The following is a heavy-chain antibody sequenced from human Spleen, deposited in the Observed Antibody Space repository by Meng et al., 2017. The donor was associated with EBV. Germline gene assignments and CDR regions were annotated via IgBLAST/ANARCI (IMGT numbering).Heavy chain of an antibody. CDR3: ASGSGGNFDF. V-gene: IGHV4-30-4*01. D-gene: IGHD3-16*01. CDR2: IYHNGDT. CDR1: GGSISSGTYY. J-gene: IGHJ4*02. Sequence: QVHAEESSPGLVKPSQTLPLNCSASGGSISSGTYYWSWIRQPPGRGLEWIGYIYHNGDTYYSPSLQSRLTISVDTSKNQFSLKMSSVTAADTAVYFCASGSGGNFDFWGQGTLVTVSS.